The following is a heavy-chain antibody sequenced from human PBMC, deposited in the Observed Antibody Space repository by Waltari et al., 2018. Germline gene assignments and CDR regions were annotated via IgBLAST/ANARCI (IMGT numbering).Heavy chain of an antibody. Sequence: QVQLVQSGAEVKKPGSSVKVSCKASGGTFNTYTISWVRQAPGQGLEWMGGVIPIVNIANYAQRLQDRVTITADESTSTAYMELSDLRSEDTAIYYCATGYYAFDFWGQGTLVTVSS. V-gene: IGHV1-69*01. CDR3: ATGYYAFDF. CDR1: GGTFNTYT. CDR2: VIPIVNIA. D-gene: IGHD3-3*01. J-gene: IGHJ4*02.